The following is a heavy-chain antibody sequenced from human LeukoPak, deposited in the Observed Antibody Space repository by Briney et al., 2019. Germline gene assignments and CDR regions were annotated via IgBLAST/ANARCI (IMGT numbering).Heavy chain of an antibody. J-gene: IGHJ4*02. CDR3: ARQIVWSGYYRGNFDY. Sequence: GESLKISCKGSGYSFTSYWIGWVRQMPGKGLEWMGIIYPGDSDTRYSPSFQGQVTISADKSISTAYLQWSSLKASDTAMYYCARQIVWSGYYRGNFDYWGQGTLVTVSS. CDR1: GYSFTSYW. D-gene: IGHD3-3*01. CDR2: IYPGDSDT. V-gene: IGHV5-51*01.